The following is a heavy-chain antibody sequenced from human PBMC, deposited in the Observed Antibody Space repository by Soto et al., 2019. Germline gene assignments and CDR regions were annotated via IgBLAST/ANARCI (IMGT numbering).Heavy chain of an antibody. Sequence: QITLKESGPTVVKPTQTLTLTCSLSGFSLNTGGVGVGWIRQPPGKALEWLAVIYWDDDKSWNPSLRDRLTINRDASDDQVVLTVTNMAPVDTGTYYCARRLGGFGGGWTTPYFDYWGQGTLVTVSS. V-gene: IGHV2-5*02. D-gene: IGHD6-19*01. CDR3: ARRLGGFGGGWTTPYFDY. CDR2: IYWDDDK. J-gene: IGHJ4*02. CDR1: GFSLNTGGVG.